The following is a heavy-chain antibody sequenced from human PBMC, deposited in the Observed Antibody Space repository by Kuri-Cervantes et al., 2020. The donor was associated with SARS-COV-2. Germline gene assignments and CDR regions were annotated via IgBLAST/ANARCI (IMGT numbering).Heavy chain of an antibody. CDR2: ISSSGSTI. CDR3: ATEAPHSSGWN. V-gene: IGHV3-48*03. Sequence: GGSLRLSCAASGFTFSSYAMNWVRQAPGKGLEWVSYISSSGSTIYYADSVKGRFTISRDNAKNSLYLQMNSLRAEDTAVYYCATEAPHSSGWNWGQGTLVTVSS. D-gene: IGHD6-19*01. CDR1: GFTFSSYA. J-gene: IGHJ4*02.